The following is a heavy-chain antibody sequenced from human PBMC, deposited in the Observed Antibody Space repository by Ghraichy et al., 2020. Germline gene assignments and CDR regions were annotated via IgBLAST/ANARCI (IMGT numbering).Heavy chain of an antibody. CDR2: IYSRGTT. CDR3: ARDKTDYFLGMDV. D-gene: IGHD3-10*01. CDR1: GFSVRDNY. J-gene: IGHJ6*02. V-gene: IGHV3-53*01. Sequence: GGSLRLSCVASGFSVRDNYVGWVRQAPGKGLEWVSVIYSRGTTYYADSVKGRFTISRDNSKNTVYLQMNNLRAEDTAVYYCARDKTDYFLGMDVWGRGTTVTVSS.